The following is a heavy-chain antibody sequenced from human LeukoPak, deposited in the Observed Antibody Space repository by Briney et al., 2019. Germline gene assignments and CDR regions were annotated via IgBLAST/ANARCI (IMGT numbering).Heavy chain of an antibody. CDR2: IYHSETT. Sequence: KPSETLSLTCAVYGGSFSGYYWSWIRQPPGKGLEWIGSIYHSETTYYNPSLKSRVIISVDTSKNQFSLKLNSVTAADTAVYYCGRPNPDSSGYYGSFDPWGQGILVTVSS. CDR3: GRPNPDSSGYYGSFDP. J-gene: IGHJ5*02. D-gene: IGHD3-22*01. V-gene: IGHV4-34*01. CDR1: GGSFSGYY.